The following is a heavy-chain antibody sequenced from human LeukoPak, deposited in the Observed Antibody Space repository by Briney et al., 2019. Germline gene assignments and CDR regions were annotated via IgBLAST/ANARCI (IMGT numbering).Heavy chain of an antibody. CDR3: ARETIAVAGRFHY. V-gene: IGHV1-2*02. CDR2: INPNSGCT. J-gene: IGHJ4*02. Sequence: AAVKVSCKASGYTFTGYYMHWVRQAPGQGLEWMGWINPNSGCTNYAQKLQGRVNMTRDTSINTAYLELSRLTCDDAAVYYCARETIAVAGRFHYWGQGTLVTVS. D-gene: IGHD6-19*01. CDR1: GYTFTGYY.